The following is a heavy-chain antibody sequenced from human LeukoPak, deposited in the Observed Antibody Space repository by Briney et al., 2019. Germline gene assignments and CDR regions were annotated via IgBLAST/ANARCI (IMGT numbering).Heavy chain of an antibody. CDR2: INAGNGNT. CDR3: ATSRNSARGIDY. J-gene: IGHJ4*02. Sequence: ASVKVPCKASGYTFTSYAMHWVRQAPGQRLEWMGWINAGNGNTKYSQKFQGTVTITRDTSASTAYMELSSLRSEDTAVYYCATSRNSARGIDYWGQGTLVTVSS. D-gene: IGHD2-15*01. CDR1: GYTFTSYA. V-gene: IGHV1-3*01.